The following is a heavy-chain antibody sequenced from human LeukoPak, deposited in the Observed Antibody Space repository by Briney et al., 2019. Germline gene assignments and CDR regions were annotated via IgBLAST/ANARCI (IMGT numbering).Heavy chain of an antibody. CDR1: GYSISSGYY. D-gene: IGHD2-2*01. V-gene: IGHV4-38-2*02. J-gene: IGHJ4*02. Sequence: SETLSLTCTVSGYSISSGYYWGWIRQPPGKGLEWIGSIYHSGSTYYNPSLKSRVTISVDTSKKQFSLKLSSVTAADTAVYYCARDGGYCSSASCLGVDYRGQGTLVTVSS. CDR3: ARDGGYCSSASCLGVDY. CDR2: IYHSGST.